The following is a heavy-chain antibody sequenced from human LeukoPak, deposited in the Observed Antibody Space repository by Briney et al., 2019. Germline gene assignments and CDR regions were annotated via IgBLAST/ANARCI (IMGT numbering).Heavy chain of an antibody. V-gene: IGHV3-23*01. J-gene: IGHJ4*02. CDR2: ISGSGGST. CDR3: TRDGGAGNFDY. Sequence: PGGSLRLSCAASGFTFSSYGMSWVRQAPGKGLEWVSGISGSGGSTYYADSVKGRFTFSRDDAKNTLYLQMNSLRAEDTAVYYCTRDGGAGNFDYWGQGTLVTVSS. CDR1: GFTFSSYG. D-gene: IGHD3-3*01.